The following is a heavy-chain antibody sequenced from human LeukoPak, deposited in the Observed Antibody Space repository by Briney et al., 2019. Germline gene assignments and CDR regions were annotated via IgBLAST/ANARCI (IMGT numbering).Heavy chain of an antibody. D-gene: IGHD5-12*01. CDR2: IDGDGSST. V-gene: IGHV3-74*01. Sequence: GGSLRLSCAASGFTFSGYWMQWVRQAPGKGLVWVSRIDGDGSSTNYADSVKGRFTISRDNAKNTLYLQMNSLRAEDTAVYYCARGYSGYFYYWGQGTLVTVSS. CDR1: GFTFSGYW. CDR3: ARGYSGYFYY. J-gene: IGHJ4*02.